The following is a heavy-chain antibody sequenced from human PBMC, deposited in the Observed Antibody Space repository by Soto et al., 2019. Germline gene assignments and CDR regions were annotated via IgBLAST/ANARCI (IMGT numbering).Heavy chain of an antibody. CDR1: GGSISSYH. V-gene: IGHV4-59*08. Sequence: SETLSLTCTVAGGSISSYHWSWIRQSPGKGLEWIGYIYYSGSTNYNSSLKSRVTISVDTSKNQFSLKLSSVTAADTAVYYCARRYGYSFDYWGQGTLVTVSS. D-gene: IGHD1-1*01. CDR3: ARRYGYSFDY. J-gene: IGHJ4*02. CDR2: IYYSGST.